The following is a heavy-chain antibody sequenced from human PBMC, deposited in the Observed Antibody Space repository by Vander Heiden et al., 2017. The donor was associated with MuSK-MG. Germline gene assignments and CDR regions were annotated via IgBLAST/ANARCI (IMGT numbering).Heavy chain of an antibody. CDR3: ARWGGNYYDSSGYYPY. Sequence: QVQLQESGPGLVKPSETLSLTCTVSGGPLSSYYWSWIRQPPGKGLEWIGYIYYSGSTNYNPSLKSRVTISVDTSKNQFSLKLSSVTAADTAVYYCARWGGNYYDSSGYYPYWGQGTLVTVSS. CDR1: GGPLSSYY. J-gene: IGHJ4*02. D-gene: IGHD3-22*01. V-gene: IGHV4-59*01. CDR2: IYYSGST.